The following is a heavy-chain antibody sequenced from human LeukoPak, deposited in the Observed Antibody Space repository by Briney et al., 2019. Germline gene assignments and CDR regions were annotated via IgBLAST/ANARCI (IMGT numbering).Heavy chain of an antibody. J-gene: IGHJ4*02. CDR2: ISSSGSTI. CDR3: ARDRGGYSYGYYFDY. V-gene: IGHV3-11*04. Sequence: GGSLRLSCAASGFTFSDYYMSWIRQAPGKGLEWVSYISSSGSTIYYADSVKGRFTISRDNSKNTLYLQMNSLRAEDTAVYYCARDRGGYSYGYYFDYWGQGTLVTVSS. CDR1: GFTFSDYY. D-gene: IGHD5-18*01.